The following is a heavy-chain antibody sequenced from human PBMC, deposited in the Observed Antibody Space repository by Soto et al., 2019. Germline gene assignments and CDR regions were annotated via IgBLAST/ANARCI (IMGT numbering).Heavy chain of an antibody. V-gene: IGHV1-18*01. J-gene: IGHJ4*02. CDR2: ISAYNGNT. CDR1: GYTFTSYA. CDR3: ARDSPPVDY. Sequence: ASVKVSCKASGYTFTSYAMHWVRQAPGQGLEWMGWISAYNGNTKYAQELQGRVTMTTDTSTSTAYMELRSLRSDDTAVYYCARDSPPVDYWGQGTLVTVSS.